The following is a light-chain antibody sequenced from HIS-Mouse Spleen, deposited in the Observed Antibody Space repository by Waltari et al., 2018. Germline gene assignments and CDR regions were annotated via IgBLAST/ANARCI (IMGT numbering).Light chain of an antibody. CDR2: EVS. CDR3: CSYAGSYTWV. V-gene: IGLV2-11*01. CDR1: SSYAGGYNY. J-gene: IGLJ3*02. Sequence: QSALTQPRSVSGSPGQSATISCTRTSSYAGGYNYLSWYQQPPGKAPKLQIYEVSKRPSGVPDRFSGSKSGNTASLTISGLQAEDEADYYCCSYAGSYTWVFGGGTKLTVL.